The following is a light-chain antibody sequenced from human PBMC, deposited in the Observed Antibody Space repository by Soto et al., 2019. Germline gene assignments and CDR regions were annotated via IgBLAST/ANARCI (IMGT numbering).Light chain of an antibody. CDR2: GAS. Sequence: EMVLTQSPGTLSLSPGERATLSCRASQSVSSSYLAWYQQKPGQAPRLLIYGASSRATGIPARFSGSGSGADFPLTISRLEPEDFAVYYCQQYGSSSWTSGQGTK. J-gene: IGKJ1*01. CDR3: QQYGSSSWT. CDR1: QSVSSSY. V-gene: IGKV3-20*01.